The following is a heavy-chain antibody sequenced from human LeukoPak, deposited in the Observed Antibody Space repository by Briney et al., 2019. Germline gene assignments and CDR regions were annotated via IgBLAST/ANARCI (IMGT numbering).Heavy chain of an antibody. J-gene: IGHJ3*02. CDR3: ARDPPSGSYHTHDAFDI. CDR1: GGSFSGYY. D-gene: IGHD1-26*01. Sequence: SETLSLTCAVYGGSFSGYYWSWIRQPPGKGLEWIGEINHSGSTNYNPSLKSRVTISVDTSKNQFSLKLSSVTAADTAVYYCARDPPSGSYHTHDAFDIWGQGTMVTVSS. CDR2: INHSGST. V-gene: IGHV4-34*01.